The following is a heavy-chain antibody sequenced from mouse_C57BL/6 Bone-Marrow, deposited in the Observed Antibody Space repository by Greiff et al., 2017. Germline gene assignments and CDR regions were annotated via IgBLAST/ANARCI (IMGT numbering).Heavy chain of an antibody. D-gene: IGHD1-1*01. CDR2: IDPSDSYT. J-gene: IGHJ1*03. V-gene: IGHV1-69*01. CDR3: ARGALYGSSYGDWYFDV. CDR1: GYTFTSYW. Sequence: QVQLQQPGAELVMPGASVKLSCKASGYTFTSYWMHWVKQRPGQGLEWIGEIDPSDSYTNYNQKFKGKSTLTVDKSSSTAYMQLSSLTSEDSAVYYCARGALYGSSYGDWYFDVWGTGTTVTVSS.